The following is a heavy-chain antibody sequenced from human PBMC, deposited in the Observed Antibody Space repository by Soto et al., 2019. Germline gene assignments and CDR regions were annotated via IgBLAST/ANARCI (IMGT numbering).Heavy chain of an antibody. J-gene: IGHJ6*02. CDR1: GYTFTSYG. CDR2: ISAYNGNT. CDR3: ARDLRVRGAKGNYYYYGMDV. Sequence: ASVKVSCKASGYTFTSYGISWVRQAPGQGLEWMGWISAYNGNTNYAQKLQGRVTMTTDTSTSTAYMELRSLRSDDTAVYYCARDLRVRGAKGNYYYYGMDVWGQGTTVTVSS. V-gene: IGHV1-18*04. D-gene: IGHD3-10*01.